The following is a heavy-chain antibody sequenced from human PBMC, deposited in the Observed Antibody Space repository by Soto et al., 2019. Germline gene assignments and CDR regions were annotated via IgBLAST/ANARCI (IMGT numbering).Heavy chain of an antibody. Sequence: QVQLVESGGGVVQPGRSLRLSCAASGFTFSSYGMHWVRQAPGKGLEWVAVISYDGSNKYYADSVKGRFTISRDNSKNTLYLQMNSLRAEDTAVYYCAKEVVVAATYYYYYGMDVWGQGTTVTVSS. J-gene: IGHJ6*02. CDR3: AKEVVVAATYYYYYGMDV. D-gene: IGHD2-15*01. V-gene: IGHV3-30*18. CDR2: ISYDGSNK. CDR1: GFTFSSYG.